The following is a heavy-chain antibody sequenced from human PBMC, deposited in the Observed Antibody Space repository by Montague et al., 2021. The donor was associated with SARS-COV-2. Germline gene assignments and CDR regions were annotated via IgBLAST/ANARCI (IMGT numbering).Heavy chain of an antibody. D-gene: IGHD3-22*01. CDR1: GGSISSGGYY. Sequence: TLSLTCTVSGGSISSGGYYWSWIRQHPGKGLEWIGYIYYSGSTYYNPSLKSRVTISVDTSKNQLSLKLSSVTAADAAVYYCARAGTITMIVVVIDAFDIWGQGTMVTVSS. V-gene: IGHV4-31*03. CDR2: IYYSGST. CDR3: ARAGTITMIVVVIDAFDI. J-gene: IGHJ3*02.